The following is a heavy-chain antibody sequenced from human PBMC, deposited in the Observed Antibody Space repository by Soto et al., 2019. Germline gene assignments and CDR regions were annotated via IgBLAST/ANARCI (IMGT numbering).Heavy chain of an antibody. V-gene: IGHV1-69*01. CDR3: ARDSRGGVRYGGGGPLGFDY. D-gene: IGHD3-9*01. CDR2: IIPIFGTA. CDR1: GGTFSSYA. J-gene: IGHJ4*02. Sequence: QVQLVQSGAEVQKPGSSVKVSCKASGGTFSSYAISWVRQAPGQGLEWMGGIIPIFGTANYAQKFQGRVTMTAEESTSKAYMGLSSLGSEDTAVYYCARDSRGGVRYGGGGPLGFDYWGQGTLVTVSS.